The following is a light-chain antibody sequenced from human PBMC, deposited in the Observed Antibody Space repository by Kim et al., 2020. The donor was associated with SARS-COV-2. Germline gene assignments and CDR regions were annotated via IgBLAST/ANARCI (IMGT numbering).Light chain of an antibody. V-gene: IGKV1-16*01. J-gene: IGKJ2*01. CDR3: QQYDSYQYT. Sequence: DIQMTQSPSSVSASVGDRVTITCRASEGISYYLAWFQQKPGKAPESLIYAASNLQSGVPSRFRGSGSGTDFILTINIVQPEDFATYYCQQYDSYQYTFGQGTKVDIK. CDR2: AAS. CDR1: EGISYY.